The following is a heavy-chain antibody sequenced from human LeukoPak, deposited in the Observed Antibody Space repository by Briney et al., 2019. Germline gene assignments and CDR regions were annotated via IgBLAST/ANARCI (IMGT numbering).Heavy chain of an antibody. J-gene: IGHJ5*02. CDR2: INHSGST. CDR1: GGSLSGYY. V-gene: IGHV4-34*01. D-gene: IGHD6-6*01. CDR3: ARVAATTTRNWFDP. Sequence: SETLSLTCAVYGGSLSGYYWSWIRQPPGKGLEWIGEINHSGSTNYNPSLKSRVTISVDTSKNQFSLKLSSVTAADTAVYYCARVAATTTRNWFDPWGQGTLVTVSS.